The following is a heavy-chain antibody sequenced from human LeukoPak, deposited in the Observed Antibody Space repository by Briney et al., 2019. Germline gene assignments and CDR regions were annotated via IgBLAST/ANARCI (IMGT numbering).Heavy chain of an antibody. Sequence: SSETLSLTCAVYGGSFSGYYWSWIRQPPGKGLEWIGEINHSGSTNYNPSLKSRVTISVDTSKNQFSLKLSSVTAADTAVYYCAREPTSDYGDYVYFDYWGQGTLVTVSS. CDR2: INHSGST. V-gene: IGHV4-34*01. J-gene: IGHJ4*02. CDR1: GGSFSGYY. D-gene: IGHD4-17*01. CDR3: AREPTSDYGDYVYFDY.